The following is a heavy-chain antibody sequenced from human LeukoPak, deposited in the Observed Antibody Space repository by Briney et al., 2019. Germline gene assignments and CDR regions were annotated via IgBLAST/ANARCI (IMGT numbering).Heavy chain of an antibody. CDR3: ARGSWYYASGSGYDGGWYYFDH. Sequence: SETLSLTCAVYGGSFNGYYWTWIRQPPGKGLEWIGQISDSGITSYNPSLKSRVTISVGTSKNRFSLEVHSVTAADTAVYYCARGSWYYASGSGYDGGWYYFDHWGQRTLVTVSS. V-gene: IGHV4-34*01. CDR1: GGSFNGYY. J-gene: IGHJ4*02. CDR2: ISDSGIT. D-gene: IGHD3-10*01.